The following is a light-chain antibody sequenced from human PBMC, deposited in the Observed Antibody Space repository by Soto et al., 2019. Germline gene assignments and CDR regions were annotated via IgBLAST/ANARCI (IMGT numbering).Light chain of an antibody. J-gene: IGKJ1*01. Sequence: DIQMTQSASTLSASVGDRVISVCRASQIIFSWLAWYQQKPWKAANLLIYKASSLESGVPSRFRGSRSGTEFTLTIRSLQPDAFETYHCQQYNTYLWTFGQGTKVDIK. CDR2: KAS. CDR1: QIIFSW. CDR3: QQYNTYLWT. V-gene: IGKV1-5*03.